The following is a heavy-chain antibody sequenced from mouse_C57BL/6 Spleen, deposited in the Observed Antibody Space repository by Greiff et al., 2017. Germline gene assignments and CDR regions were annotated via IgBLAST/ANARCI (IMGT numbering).Heavy chain of an antibody. V-gene: IGHV1-15*01. D-gene: IGHD1-1*01. J-gene: IGHJ1*03. CDR2: IDPETGGT. CDR1: GYTFTDYE. Sequence: VQLQQSGAELVRPGASVTLSCKASGYTFTDYEMHWVKQTPVHGLEWIGAIDPETGGTAYNQKFKGKAILTADKSSSTAYMELRSLTSEDSAVYYCTRSGDYGSRPYWYFDVWGTGTTVTVSS. CDR3: TRSGDYGSRPYWYFDV.